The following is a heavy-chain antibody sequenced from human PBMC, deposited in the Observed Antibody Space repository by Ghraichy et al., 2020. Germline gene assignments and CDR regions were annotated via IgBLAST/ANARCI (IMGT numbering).Heavy chain of an antibody. CDR1: GGSISSYY. CDR2: IYYSGST. Sequence: SETLSLTCTVSGGSISSYYWSWIRQPPGKGLEWIGYIYYSGSTNYNPSLKSRVTISVDTSKNQFSLKLSSVTAADTAVYYCAATQYSSSWYDYYYYYYMDVWGKGTTVTVSS. J-gene: IGHJ6*03. V-gene: IGHV4-59*08. CDR3: AATQYSSSWYDYYYYYYMDV. D-gene: IGHD6-13*01.